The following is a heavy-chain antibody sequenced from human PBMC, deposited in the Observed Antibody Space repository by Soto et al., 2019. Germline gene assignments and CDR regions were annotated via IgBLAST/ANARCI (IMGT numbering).Heavy chain of an antibody. V-gene: IGHV4-39*01. CDR3: ASPRQGNYDFLSGYYALDY. CDR1: GASISSSRSY. J-gene: IGHJ4*02. CDR2: FYYTGGT. D-gene: IGHD3-3*01. Sequence: TSETLSLTCTVSGASISSSRSYWGWVRQPPGKGLEWIVSFYYTGGTYSTYYNPSLKSRVTISVDTSKSQFSLNLRSVTAADTAVYYCASPRQGNYDFLSGYYALDYWGQGTRVTVSS.